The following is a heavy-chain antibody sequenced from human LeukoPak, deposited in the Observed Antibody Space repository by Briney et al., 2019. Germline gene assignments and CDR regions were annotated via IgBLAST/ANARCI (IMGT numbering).Heavy chain of an antibody. J-gene: IGHJ4*02. D-gene: IGHD3-3*01. CDR1: GGSISSYY. Sequence: SETLSLTCTPSGGSISSYYWSWIRQPAGKGLEWIGRIYTSGSTNYNPSLKSRVTMSVDTSNNQFSLKLSSVTAAETAVYYCARDYPDRDVLRFLEWFFDYWGQGTLVTVSS. V-gene: IGHV4-4*07. CDR3: ARDYPDRDVLRFLEWFFDY. CDR2: IYTSGST.